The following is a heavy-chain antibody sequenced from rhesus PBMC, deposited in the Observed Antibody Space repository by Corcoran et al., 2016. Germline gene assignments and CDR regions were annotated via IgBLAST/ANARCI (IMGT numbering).Heavy chain of an antibody. CDR2: FYVSSGSP. CDR3: ARGTYYYDSGYSDY. J-gene: IGHJ4*01. Sequence: QVKLQESGPGVVKPSETLSLTCAVSGGSISSGYDWSWIRQPPGKGLEWIGYFYVSSGSPTYNPSLKDRVTISKDASKNQFSLKLSVVTAADTAVYYCARGTYYYDSGYSDYWGQGVLVTVSS. V-gene: IGHV4-76*01. D-gene: IGHD3-28*01. CDR1: GGSISSGYD.